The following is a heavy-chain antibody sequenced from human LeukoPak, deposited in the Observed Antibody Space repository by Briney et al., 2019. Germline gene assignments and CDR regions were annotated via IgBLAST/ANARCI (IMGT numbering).Heavy chain of an antibody. J-gene: IGHJ6*03. D-gene: IGHD3-9*01. CDR3: AKGSDKSYYFYYMDV. V-gene: IGHV3-30*18. CDR2: ISYDGSDK. CDR1: GFTFSSCG. Sequence: GGSLRLSCAATGFTFSSCGMHWVRQAPGKGLEWVAVISYDGSDKYYADSVKGRFTISRDNSENTLYLQVNSLRAEDTALYYCAKGSDKSYYFYYMDVWGKGTTVTVSS.